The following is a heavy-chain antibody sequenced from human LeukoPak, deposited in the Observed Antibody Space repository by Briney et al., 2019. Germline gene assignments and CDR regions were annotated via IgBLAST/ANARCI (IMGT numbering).Heavy chain of an antibody. J-gene: IGHJ6*03. Sequence: GGSLRLSCAASGFTFSSYWMSWVRQAPGKGLEWVANIKQDGSEKYYVDSVKGRFTISRDNAKNSLYLQMNSLRAEDTAVYYCATGVRWGYYYYYMDVWGKGNTVTISS. D-gene: IGHD5-24*01. V-gene: IGHV3-7*01. CDR3: ATGVRWGYYYYYMDV. CDR1: GFTFSSYW. CDR2: IKQDGSEK.